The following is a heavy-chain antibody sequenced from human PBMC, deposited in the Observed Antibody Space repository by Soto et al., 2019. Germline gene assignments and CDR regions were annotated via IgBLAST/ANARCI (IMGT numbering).Heavy chain of an antibody. J-gene: IGHJ4*02. CDR3: ARDSSGATGWVDY. V-gene: IGHV3-23*01. CDR2: ISGSGGTI. Sequence: EVQLLESGGGLVQPGGSLRLSCAASGFTFSSYAMSWVRQAPGKGLEWVSAISGSGGTIYYADSVKGRFTISRDNAKNSLYLQMNSLRAEDTAVYYCARDSSGATGWVDYWGQGTLVTVSS. D-gene: IGHD6-19*01. CDR1: GFTFSSYA.